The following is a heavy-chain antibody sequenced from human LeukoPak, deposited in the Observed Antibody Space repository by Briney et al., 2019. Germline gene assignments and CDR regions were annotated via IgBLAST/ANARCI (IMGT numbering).Heavy chain of an antibody. CDR3: ARLYYDSSGYYYENWFDP. Sequence: ASVKVSCKASGYTFTNNFMHWVRQAPGQGLEWMGIINPSGDNTWYAQKFQGRVTMTRDTSISTAYMELSRLRSDDTAVYYCARLYYDSSGYYYENWFDPWGQGTLVTVSS. J-gene: IGHJ5*02. CDR1: GYTFTNNF. V-gene: IGHV1-46*01. D-gene: IGHD3-22*01. CDR2: INPSGDNT.